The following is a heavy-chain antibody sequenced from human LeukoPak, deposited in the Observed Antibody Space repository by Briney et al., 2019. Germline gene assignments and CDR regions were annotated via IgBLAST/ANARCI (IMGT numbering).Heavy chain of an antibody. CDR1: GYTFTDYY. Sequence: VKVSCKASGYTFTDYYMHWVQQAPGKGLEWMGRVDPEDGETIYAEKFQGRVTITADTSTDTAYMELSSLRSEDTAVYYCARETNWFDPWGQGTLVTVSS. V-gene: IGHV1-69-2*01. CDR3: ARETNWFDP. J-gene: IGHJ5*02. CDR2: VDPEDGET.